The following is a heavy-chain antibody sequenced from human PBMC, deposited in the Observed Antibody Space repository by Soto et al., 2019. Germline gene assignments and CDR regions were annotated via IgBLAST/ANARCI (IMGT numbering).Heavy chain of an antibody. CDR1: GYTFTSYG. Sequence: ASVKVSCKASGYTFTSYGISWVRQAPGQGLEWMGWISAYNGNTNYAQKLQGRVTMTTDTSTSTAYMELRSLRSDDTAVYYCARVIGYCSGGSCYGYYYYYYMDVWGKGTTVTVSS. CDR2: ISAYNGNT. V-gene: IGHV1-18*01. J-gene: IGHJ6*03. D-gene: IGHD2-15*01. CDR3: ARVIGYCSGGSCYGYYYYYYMDV.